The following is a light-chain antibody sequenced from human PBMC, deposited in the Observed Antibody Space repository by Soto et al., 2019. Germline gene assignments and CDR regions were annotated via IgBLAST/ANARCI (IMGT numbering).Light chain of an antibody. J-gene: IGLJ1*01. CDR1: SSDVGTYNY. CDR3: CSYAGTYTFYV. Sequence: QSALTQPRSVSGSPGQSVTISCTGTSSDVGTYNYVSWYQQHPGKAPKLMIFDVNKRASGVPDRFSGSKSGNTASLTISGLQAEDEADYYCCSYAGTYTFYVFGTGPKLTVL. CDR2: DVN. V-gene: IGLV2-11*01.